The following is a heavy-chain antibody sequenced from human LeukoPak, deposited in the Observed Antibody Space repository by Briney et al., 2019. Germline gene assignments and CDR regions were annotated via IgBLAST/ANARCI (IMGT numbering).Heavy chain of an antibody. CDR1: GGTFSSYA. CDR2: IIPIFGTA. J-gene: IGHJ6*03. CDR3: AIYDIGRDGTRATCYYYMDV. D-gene: IGHD5-24*01. Sequence: ASVKVCCKASGGTFSSYAISWVRQAPGQGLEWMGGIIPIFGTANYAQKFQGRVTITADESPSPAYMELSSLRSEDTAVYYCAIYDIGRDGTRATCYYYMDVWGKGTPVTVSS. V-gene: IGHV1-69*13.